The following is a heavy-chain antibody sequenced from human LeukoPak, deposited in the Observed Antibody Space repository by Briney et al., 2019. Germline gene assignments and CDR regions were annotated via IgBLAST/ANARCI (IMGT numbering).Heavy chain of an antibody. CDR2: IIPIFGTA. D-gene: IGHD4-17*01. CDR3: AGVRHDYGDYGAFDI. J-gene: IGHJ3*02. CDR1: GGTFSSYA. V-gene: IGHV1-69*05. Sequence: GASVKVSCKASGGTFSSYAISWVRQAPGQGLEWMGGIIPIFGTANYAQKFQGSVTITTDESTSTAYMELSSLRSEDTAVYYCAGVRHDYGDYGAFDIWGQGTMVTVSS.